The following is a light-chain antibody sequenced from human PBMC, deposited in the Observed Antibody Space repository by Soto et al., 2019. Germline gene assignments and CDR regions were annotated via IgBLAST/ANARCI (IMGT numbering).Light chain of an antibody. V-gene: IGKV3-15*01. CDR2: GAS. Sequence: EIVMTQSPVTLSVSPGERATLSCRASQSVGSNLAWYQQKPGQAPRLLIYGASSRATGIPARFSASGSGTEFTLPISALRFEYFEVFPCQHYNTCPPLWTFGKGPRVNNK. CDR3: QHYNTCPPLWT. J-gene: IGKJ3*01. CDR1: QSVGSN.